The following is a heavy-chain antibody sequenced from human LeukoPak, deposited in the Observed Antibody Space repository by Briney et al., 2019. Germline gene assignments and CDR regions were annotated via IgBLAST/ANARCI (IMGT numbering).Heavy chain of an antibody. Sequence: GGSLRLSCAASGFTFTTYWMSWVRQAPGKGLEWVANMKPDGSEIFYVDSVKGRFTISRDNAKNSLYLQMNSLRAEDTAVYYCARDRQWLVHAFDIWGQGTMVTVSS. CDR3: ARDRQWLVHAFDI. J-gene: IGHJ3*02. CDR1: GFTFTTYW. D-gene: IGHD6-19*01. V-gene: IGHV3-7*01. CDR2: MKPDGSEI.